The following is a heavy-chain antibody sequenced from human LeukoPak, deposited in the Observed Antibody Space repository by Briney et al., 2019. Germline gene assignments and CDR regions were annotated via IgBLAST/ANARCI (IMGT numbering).Heavy chain of an antibody. CDR2: IDNDGSRT. CDR1: GFPFSSYW. J-gene: IGHJ4*02. CDR3: ARDLVVATGPDY. Sequence: GGSLRLSCAASGFPFSSYWMHWVRQAPGKGLVWVSRIDNDGSRTNYADSVKGRFTISRDNAKNTLYLQMNSLRAEDTAVYYCARDLVVATGPDYWGQGTLVTVSS. V-gene: IGHV3-74*01. D-gene: IGHD5-12*01.